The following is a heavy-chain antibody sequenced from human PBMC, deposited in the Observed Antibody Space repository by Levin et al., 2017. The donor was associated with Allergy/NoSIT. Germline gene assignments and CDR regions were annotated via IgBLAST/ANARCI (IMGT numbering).Heavy chain of an antibody. CDR3: AKEGRYGSSWFPGYFDC. Sequence: GESLKISCAASGFTFTSYAMSWVRQAPGKGLEWVSAITDNGGATFYLDSVKGRFTISRDNSKNTLDLQMSSLRAEDTDIYYCAKEGRYGSSWFPGYFDCWGRGTLVSVSS. D-gene: IGHD6-13*01. J-gene: IGHJ4*02. CDR1: GFTFTSYA. V-gene: IGHV3-23*01. CDR2: ITDNGGAT.